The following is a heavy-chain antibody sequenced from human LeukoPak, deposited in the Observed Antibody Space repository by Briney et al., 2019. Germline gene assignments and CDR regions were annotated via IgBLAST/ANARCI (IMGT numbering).Heavy chain of an antibody. V-gene: IGHV4-31*03. CDR2: IYYSGST. J-gene: IGHJ5*02. CDR3: ARQTVDIVVVPAAIWFDP. D-gene: IGHD2-2*01. CDR1: GGSISSGGYY. Sequence: SQTLSLTCTVSGGSISSGGYYWSWIRQHPGKGLEWIGYIYYSGSTYYNPSLKSRVTISVDTSKNQFSLKLSSVTAADTAVYYCARQTVDIVVVPAAIWFDPWGQGTLVTVFS.